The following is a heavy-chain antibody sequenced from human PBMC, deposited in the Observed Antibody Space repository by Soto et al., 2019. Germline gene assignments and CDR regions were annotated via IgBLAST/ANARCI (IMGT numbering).Heavy chain of an antibody. D-gene: IGHD3-10*01. CDR2: INGNGGTT. V-gene: IGHV3-64*07. CDR1: GYTFSDFA. J-gene: IGHJ3*01. Sequence: EVQLVESGGTLVQPGGSLRLSCAASGYTFSDFAIPWVRQTPGKRLEYVSAINGNGGTTYYGDSVKGRFTISRDNSKNTAYLQRGSLRVEDTSVYYCARWSHYGSGTYPWGHGTLVTVS. CDR3: ARWSHYGSGTYP.